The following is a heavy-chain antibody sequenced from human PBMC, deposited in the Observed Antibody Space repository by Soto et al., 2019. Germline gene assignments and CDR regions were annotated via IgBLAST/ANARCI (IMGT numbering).Heavy chain of an antibody. J-gene: IGHJ4*02. Sequence: NPSETLSLTCAVYGGSFSGYYWSWIRQPPGKGLEWIGEINHSGSTNYNPSLKSRVTISVDTSKNQFSLKLSSVTAADTAVYYCARKRVAARSVDYWGQGTLVTVSS. CDR3: ARKRVAARSVDY. D-gene: IGHD6-19*01. CDR1: GGSFSGYY. V-gene: IGHV4-34*01. CDR2: INHSGST.